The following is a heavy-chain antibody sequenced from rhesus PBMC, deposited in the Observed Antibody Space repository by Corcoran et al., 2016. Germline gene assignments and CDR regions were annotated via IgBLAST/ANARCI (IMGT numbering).Heavy chain of an antibody. Sequence: EVQLVESGGGLAKPGGSLRLSCAASGFSFSDYYMYWVRQAQGKGLEWVSGISYTCGSTYYADSVKGRFTIYRENDKNTLYIQLDSLRAEDTAVYYCARDYSGYSYFDYWGQGVLVTVSS. CDR3: ARDYSGYSYFDY. CDR1: GFSFSDYY. V-gene: IGHV3S18*01. CDR2: ISYTCGST. J-gene: IGHJ4*01. D-gene: IGHD5-24*01.